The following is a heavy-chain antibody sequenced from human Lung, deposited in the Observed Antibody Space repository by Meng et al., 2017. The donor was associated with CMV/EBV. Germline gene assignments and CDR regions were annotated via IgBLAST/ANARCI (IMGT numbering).Heavy chain of an antibody. CDR2: INPTGST. Sequence: QVQLQQWGAGLLKPSETLSLTCIRSVGSFSGYFWNWLRQPPGKGLEWIGEINPTGSTNYNPSLKSRVIMSLDTFRNQFSLKLTSVTAADTAVYYCARGIDYHDGVDYWGQGSLVTVSS. V-gene: IGHV4-34*02. CDR1: VGSFSGYF. J-gene: IGHJ4*02. D-gene: IGHD2-8*01. CDR3: ARGIDYHDGVDY.